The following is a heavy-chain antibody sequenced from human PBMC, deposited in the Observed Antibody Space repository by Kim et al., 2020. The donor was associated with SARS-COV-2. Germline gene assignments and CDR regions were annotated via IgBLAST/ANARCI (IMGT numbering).Heavy chain of an antibody. CDR2: IFYSGST. Sequence: SETLSLTCRVSGGSISDNYYYWAWIRQPPGKGLEWIGSIFYSGSTYYNPSLKTQVTLSVDTPKNQFSLKVRSVTAADTAVYYCARHVWAGYTSTWYMDYWGQGTRVTVSS. V-gene: IGHV4-39*01. CDR1: GGSISDNYYY. D-gene: IGHD6-13*01. J-gene: IGHJ4*02. CDR3: ARHVWAGYTSTWYMDY.